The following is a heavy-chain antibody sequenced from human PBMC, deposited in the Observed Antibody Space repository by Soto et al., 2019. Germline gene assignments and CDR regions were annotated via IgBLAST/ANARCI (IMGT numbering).Heavy chain of an antibody. V-gene: IGHV2-26*04. CDR3: ASTYSTSWYWFDP. J-gene: IGHJ5*02. D-gene: IGHD6-13*01. CDR2: IFSKDEK. CDR1: GFSLSNAGLG. Sequence: QVTVKESGPVLVKPTETLTLTCTVSGFSLSNAGLGVSWIRQPPGKALEWLAHIFSKDEKAYSTYMKSKRTTSTDTTQRQVGLTMTNIDPVYTATYYCASTYSTSWYWFDPWGQGTLVTVSS.